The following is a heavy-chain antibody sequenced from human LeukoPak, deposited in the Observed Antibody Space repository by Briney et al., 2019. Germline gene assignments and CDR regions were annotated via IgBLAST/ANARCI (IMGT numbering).Heavy chain of an antibody. Sequence: KASETLSLTCTVSGGSISSGDYYWSWIRQPPGKGLEWIGEINHSGSTNYNPSLKSRVTISVDTSKNQFSLKLSSVTAADTAVYYCAIGKPIAYGYFDYWGQGTLVTVSS. D-gene: IGHD2-21*01. CDR2: INHSGST. J-gene: IGHJ4*02. CDR3: AIGKPIAYGYFDY. CDR1: GGSISSGDYY. V-gene: IGHV4-39*07.